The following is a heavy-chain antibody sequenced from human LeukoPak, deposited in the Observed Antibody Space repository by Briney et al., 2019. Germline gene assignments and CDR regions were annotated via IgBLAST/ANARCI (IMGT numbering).Heavy chain of an antibody. D-gene: IGHD1-26*01. V-gene: IGHV3-48*03. CDR3: VRRITGSYLAGQFDY. CDR1: GFTFSSYE. CDR2: IGGSGSPI. J-gene: IGHJ4*02. Sequence: GGSLRLSCAASGFTFSSYEMNWVRQAPGRGLEWVSYIGGSGSPIYYADSVKGRFTISRDNAKNSLFLQMNSLRAEDTAIYYCVRRITGSYLAGQFDYWGQGTLVTVSS.